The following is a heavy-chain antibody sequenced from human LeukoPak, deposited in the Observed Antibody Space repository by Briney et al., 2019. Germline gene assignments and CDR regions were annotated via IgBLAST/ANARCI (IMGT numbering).Heavy chain of an antibody. D-gene: IGHD3/OR15-3a*01. CDR2: IRYDGSNK. CDR1: GFTFSSYG. Sequence: GGSLRLSCAASGFTFSSYGMHWVRQAPGKGLEWVAFIRYDGSNKYYADSVKGRLTISRDNAKNSLYLQMNSLRVEDTAVYYCARGDDFSGDYWGQGTLVTVSS. CDR3: ARGDDFSGDY. J-gene: IGHJ4*02. V-gene: IGHV3-30*02.